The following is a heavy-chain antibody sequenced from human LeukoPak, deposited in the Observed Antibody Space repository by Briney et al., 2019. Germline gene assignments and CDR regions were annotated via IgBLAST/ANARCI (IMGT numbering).Heavy chain of an antibody. CDR1: GGSFSGYY. CDR3: ARGAERPPYDSSGYYCDY. V-gene: IGHV4-34*01. Sequence: SETLSLTCAVYGGSFSGYYWSWIRQPPGKGLEWIGEINHSGSTDYNPSLKSRVTISVDTSKNQFSLKLSSVTAADTAVYYCARGAERPPYDSSGYYCDYWGQGTLVTVSS. D-gene: IGHD3-22*01. J-gene: IGHJ4*02. CDR2: INHSGST.